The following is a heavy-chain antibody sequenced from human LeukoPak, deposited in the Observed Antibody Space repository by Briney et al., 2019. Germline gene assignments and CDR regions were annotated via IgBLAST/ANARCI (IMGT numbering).Heavy chain of an antibody. CDR3: AREGVVAALNLFTWFDP. J-gene: IGHJ5*02. Sequence: SETLSLTCTVSGGSISSSSYYWGWIRQPPGKGLEWIGSIYYSGSTYYNPSLKSRVTISVDTSKNQFSLRLSSVTAADTAVYYCAREGVVAALNLFTWFDPWGQGTLVTVSS. CDR2: IYYSGST. V-gene: IGHV4-39*07. D-gene: IGHD2-2*01. CDR1: GGSISSSSYY.